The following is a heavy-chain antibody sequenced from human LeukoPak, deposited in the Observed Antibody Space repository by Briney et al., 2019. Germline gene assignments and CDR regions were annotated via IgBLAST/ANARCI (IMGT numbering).Heavy chain of an antibody. CDR2: IIPIFGTA. Sequence: SVKVSCKASGGTFSSYAISWVRQAPGQGLEWMGGIIPIFGTASYAQKFQGRVTITADESTSTAYMELSSLRSEDTAVYYCARGGTYYYDSSDYSLDYWGQGTLVTVSS. CDR1: GGTFSSYA. D-gene: IGHD3-22*01. V-gene: IGHV1-69*13. J-gene: IGHJ4*02. CDR3: ARGGTYYYDSSDYSLDY.